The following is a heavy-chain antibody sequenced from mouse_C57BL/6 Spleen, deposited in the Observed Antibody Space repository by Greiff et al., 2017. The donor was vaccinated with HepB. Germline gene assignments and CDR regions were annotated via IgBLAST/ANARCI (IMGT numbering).Heavy chain of an antibody. J-gene: IGHJ1*03. Sequence: EVKLQESGGGLVKPGGSLKLSCAASGFTFSDYGMHWVRQAPEKGLEWVAYISSGSSTIYYADTVKGRFTISRDNAKNTLFLQMTSLRSEDTAMYYCARPTMIRDWYFDVWGTGTTVTVSS. CDR2: ISSGSSTI. D-gene: IGHD2-4*01. CDR1: GFTFSDYG. V-gene: IGHV5-17*01. CDR3: ARPTMIRDWYFDV.